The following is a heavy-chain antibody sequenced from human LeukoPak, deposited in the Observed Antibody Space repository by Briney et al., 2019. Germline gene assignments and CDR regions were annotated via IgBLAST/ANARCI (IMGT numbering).Heavy chain of an antibody. CDR1: GYTFTGYY. CDR3: ARDSGGSYYSIEFDY. V-gene: IGHV1-2*02. Sequence: ASVKVSCKASGYTFTGYYMHWVRQAPGQGLEWMGWINPNSGGTNYAQKFQGRVTMTRDTSISTAYMELSRLRSDDTAVYYCARDSGGSYYSIEFDYWGQGTLVTVSS. CDR2: INPNSGGT. J-gene: IGHJ4*02. D-gene: IGHD1-26*01.